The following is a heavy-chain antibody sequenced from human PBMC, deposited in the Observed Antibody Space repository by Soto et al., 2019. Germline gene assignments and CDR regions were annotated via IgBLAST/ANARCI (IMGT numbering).Heavy chain of an antibody. Sequence: QVQLQQWGAGLLKPSETLSLTCAVYGGSFSGYYWTWIRQPPGTGLEWIGEINHRGSTNYNPSLKXXVTISVDTSKNPFSLKLTSVTAADTAVYYCARDKIPGLFDYWGQGTLVTVSS. CDR3: ARDKIPGLFDY. CDR2: INHRGST. CDR1: GGSFSGYY. V-gene: IGHV4-34*01. J-gene: IGHJ4*02. D-gene: IGHD2-21*01.